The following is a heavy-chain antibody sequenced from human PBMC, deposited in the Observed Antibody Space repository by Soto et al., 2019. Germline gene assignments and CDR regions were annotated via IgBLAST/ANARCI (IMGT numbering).Heavy chain of an antibody. CDR3: ARGGYCSGGSCYPGWFDP. J-gene: IGHJ5*02. Sequence: SETLSLTCAVSGDSIIGIYHWAWIRQSPGRGLEWIASIYHTGTTYYTPSLESRVTISVDTSKNQFSLKLSSVTAADTAVYYCARGGYCSGGSCYPGWFDPWGQGTLVTVSS. CDR1: GDSIIGIYH. D-gene: IGHD2-15*01. CDR2: IYHTGTT. V-gene: IGHV4-38-2*01.